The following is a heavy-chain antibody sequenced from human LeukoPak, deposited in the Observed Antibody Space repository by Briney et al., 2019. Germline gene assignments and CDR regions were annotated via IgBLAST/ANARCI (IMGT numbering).Heavy chain of an antibody. V-gene: IGHV3-11*01. CDR1: GGSISSYY. CDR2: ISSSGSTI. CDR3: ARAIRGYSYGPHQYYYYYMDV. Sequence: LSLTCTVSGGSISSYYMSWIRQAPGKGLEWVSYISSSGSTIYYADSVKGRFTISRDNAKNSLYLQMNSLRAEDTAVYYCARAIRGYSYGPHQYYYYYMDVWGKGTTVTISS. D-gene: IGHD5-18*01. J-gene: IGHJ6*03.